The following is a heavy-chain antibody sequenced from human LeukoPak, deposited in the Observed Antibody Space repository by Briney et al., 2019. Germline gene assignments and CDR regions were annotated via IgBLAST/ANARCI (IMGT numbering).Heavy chain of an antibody. Sequence: KPSETLSLTCTVSGGSISSGGYYWSWIRQHPGKGLEWIGYIYYSGSTYYNPSLKSRVTISVDTSKNQLSLKLSSVTAADTAVYYCAREPGELGYCSSTSCYLDNNWFDPWGQGTLVTVSS. CDR3: AREPGELGYCSSTSCYLDNNWFDP. CDR2: IYYSGST. CDR1: GGSISSGGYY. J-gene: IGHJ5*02. V-gene: IGHV4-31*03. D-gene: IGHD2-2*01.